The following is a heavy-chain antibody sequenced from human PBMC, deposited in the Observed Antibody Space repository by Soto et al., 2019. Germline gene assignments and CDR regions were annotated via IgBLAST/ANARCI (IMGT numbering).Heavy chain of an antibody. CDR3: AKGGALYYDYVWGSYRPHWYFDL. D-gene: IGHD3-16*02. Sequence: VGSLRLSCAASELTFRDYAMTWVRQAPGKGLEWVSTITGNGDTTFYTDSVRGRFTISRDNSKKMFYLQMNSLRAEDTAEYYCAKGGALYYDYVWGSYRPHWYFDLWGRGTLVTVSS. CDR1: ELTFRDYA. CDR2: ITGNGDTT. J-gene: IGHJ2*01. V-gene: IGHV3-23*01.